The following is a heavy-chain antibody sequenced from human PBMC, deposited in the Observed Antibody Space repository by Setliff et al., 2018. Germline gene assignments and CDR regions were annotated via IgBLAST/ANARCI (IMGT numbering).Heavy chain of an antibody. D-gene: IGHD6-19*01. CDR3: AREQWLDPPGYYYMDV. CDR2: IYTSGST. V-gene: IGHV4-4*07. Sequence: SETLSLTCTVSGGSISSYYWSWIRQPAGKGLEWIGRIYTSGSTNYNPSLKSRVTMSVDTSKNQFSLKLNSVTAADMAVYYCAREQWLDPPGYYYMDVWAKGTTVTVSS. CDR1: GGSISSYY. J-gene: IGHJ6*03.